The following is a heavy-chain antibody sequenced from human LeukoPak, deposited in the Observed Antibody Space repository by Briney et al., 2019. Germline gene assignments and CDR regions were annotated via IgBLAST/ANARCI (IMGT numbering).Heavy chain of an antibody. V-gene: IGHV1-18*01. Sequence: ASVKVSCKASGYTFNSYGISLVRQAPGQGLEWMGWISVYNGNTNYAQKLQGRVTMTTDTSTSTAYMELRSLRSDDTAVYYCARVSPAMPTPFDYWGQGTLVTVSS. CDR2: ISVYNGNT. CDR1: GYTFNSYG. CDR3: ARVSPAMPTPFDY. D-gene: IGHD2-2*01. J-gene: IGHJ4*02.